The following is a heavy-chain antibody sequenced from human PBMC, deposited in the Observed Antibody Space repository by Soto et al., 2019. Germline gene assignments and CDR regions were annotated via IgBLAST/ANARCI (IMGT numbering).Heavy chain of an antibody. Sequence: GASVKVSCKASGGTFSSYAISWVRQAPGQGLEWMGGIIPIFGTANYAQKFQGRVTITADESTSTAYMELSSLRSEDTAVYYCARRGYGTSVRLDLYYYYGMDVWGQGTTVTVSS. D-gene: IGHD5-18*01. J-gene: IGHJ6*02. V-gene: IGHV1-69*13. CDR1: GGTFSSYA. CDR3: ARRGYGTSVRLDLYYYYGMDV. CDR2: IIPIFGTA.